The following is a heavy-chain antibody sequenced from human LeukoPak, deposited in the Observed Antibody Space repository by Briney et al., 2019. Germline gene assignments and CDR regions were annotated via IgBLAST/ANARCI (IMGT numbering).Heavy chain of an antibody. CDR3: ARGRPHGNDY. CDR1: GFTFSSYW. J-gene: IGHJ4*02. V-gene: IGHV3-74*01. D-gene: IGHD4-23*01. Sequence: QPGGSLRLSCAASGFTFSSYWMNWVRHAPGKGLVWVSRIASDGSSTTYAGSVKGRFSISRDNAKNTLYLQMNSLRVEDTAVYYCARGRPHGNDYWGQGTLVTVSS. CDR2: IASDGSST.